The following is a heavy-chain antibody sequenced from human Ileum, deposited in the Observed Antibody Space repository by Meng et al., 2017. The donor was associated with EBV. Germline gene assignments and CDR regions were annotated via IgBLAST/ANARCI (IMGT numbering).Heavy chain of an antibody. D-gene: IGHD3-22*01. CDR1: GGSISSGGYY. CDR2: IYKSGST. V-gene: IGHV4-30-4*01. J-gene: IGHJ4*02. CDR3: ARGGDTSGYSLDY. Sequence: QGQLQESGPGLVKPSQTLSLTCAVSGGSISSGGYYWSWIRQPPGKGLEWIGYIYKSGSTYYNPSLTSRVTISVDTSKNQFFLKLGSVTAADTGVYYCARGGDTSGYSLDYWGQGILVTVSS.